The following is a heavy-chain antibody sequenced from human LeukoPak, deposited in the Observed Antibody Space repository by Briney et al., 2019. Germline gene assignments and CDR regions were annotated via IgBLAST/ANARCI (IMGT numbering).Heavy chain of an antibody. CDR3: ARSRRFYDILTGYLDY. D-gene: IGHD3-9*01. CDR1: GYTFTSYG. Sequence: ASVKVSCKASGYTFTSYGISWVRQAPGQGLEWMGWISAYNGNTNYAQKLQGRVTMTTDTSTSTAYVELRSLRSDDTAVYYCARSRRFYDILTGYLDYWGQGTLVTVSS. J-gene: IGHJ4*02. V-gene: IGHV1-18*04. CDR2: ISAYNGNT.